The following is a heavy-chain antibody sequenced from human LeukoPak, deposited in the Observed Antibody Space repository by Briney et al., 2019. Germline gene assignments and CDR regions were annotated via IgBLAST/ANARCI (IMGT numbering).Heavy chain of an antibody. Sequence: ASVKVSCKASGYSFTGHYIHWVRQAPGQGLEWMGWLNPNSGGTKFAQKFQARVTLTRDTSISTAYMELSSLTSDDTAVYYCVRGQQFLASVFESWGQGTLVTVSS. CDR1: GYSFTGHY. J-gene: IGHJ4*02. CDR3: VRGQQFLASVFES. CDR2: LNPNSGGT. D-gene: IGHD6-13*01. V-gene: IGHV1-2*02.